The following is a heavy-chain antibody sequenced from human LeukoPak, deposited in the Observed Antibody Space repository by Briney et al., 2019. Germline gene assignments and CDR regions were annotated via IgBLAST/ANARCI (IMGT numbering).Heavy chain of an antibody. CDR3: ARVVYYYDSSGYSAPAFDI. V-gene: IGHV7-4-1*02. Sequence: GASLKLSCKASGYTFTNYPMNWVRQAPGQGLEVMGWINTNTGNPTYAQGFTGRFVFSLGISVSTAYLQISSLQAEDTAVYYCARVVYYYDSSGYSAPAFDIWGQGTMVTVSS. CDR2: INTNTGNP. J-gene: IGHJ3*02. CDR1: GYTFTNYP. D-gene: IGHD3-22*01.